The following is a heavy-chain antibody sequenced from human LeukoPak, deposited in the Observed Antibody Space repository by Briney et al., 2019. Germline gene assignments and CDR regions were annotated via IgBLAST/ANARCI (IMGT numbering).Heavy chain of an antibody. J-gene: IGHJ6*03. V-gene: IGHV4-39*01. Sequence: PSETLSLTCTVSGDSIHSVYYYWGWIRQSPGEGLEWIGSIYFDGETSYSPSLKSRLIISIDTSKNQFSLNLTSVTAADTALYYCARHRKSARNYLYYYMDVWGKGTTVTVSS. CDR3: ARHRKSARNYLYYYMDV. CDR2: IYFDGET. CDR1: GDSIHSVYYY. D-gene: IGHD6-6*01.